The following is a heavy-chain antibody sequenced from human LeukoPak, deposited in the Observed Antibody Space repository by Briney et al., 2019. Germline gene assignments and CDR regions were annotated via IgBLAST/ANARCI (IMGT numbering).Heavy chain of an antibody. CDR1: GFTFSGYW. CDR2: IYSGGST. Sequence: GGSLRLSCSASGFTFSGYWMHWVRQAPGKGLEWVSVIYSGGSTYYADSVKGRFTISRDNSKNTLYLQMNSLRAEDTAVYYCARDTYYDSSGYNAWGQGTMVTVSS. CDR3: ARDTYYDSSGYNA. D-gene: IGHD3-22*01. J-gene: IGHJ3*01. V-gene: IGHV3-66*01.